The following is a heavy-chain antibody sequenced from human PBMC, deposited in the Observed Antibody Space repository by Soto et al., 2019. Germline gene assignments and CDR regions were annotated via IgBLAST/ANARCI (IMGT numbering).Heavy chain of an antibody. V-gene: IGHV3-23*01. CDR2: ISGSGGST. D-gene: IGHD6-19*01. Sequence: GVSLRLSFAASGFTFSSYAMSWVRQAPGKGLEWVSAISGSGGSTYYADSVEGRFTISRDNSKNTLYLQMNSLRAEDTAVYYCARPNSSGWYFDYWGQGTLVTVSS. J-gene: IGHJ4*02. CDR1: GFTFSSYA. CDR3: ARPNSSGWYFDY.